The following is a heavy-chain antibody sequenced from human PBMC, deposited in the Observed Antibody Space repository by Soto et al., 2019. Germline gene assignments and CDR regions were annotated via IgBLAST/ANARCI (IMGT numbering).Heavy chain of an antibody. CDR3: ARHTTVTEYYFDC. V-gene: IGHV4-59*08. D-gene: IGHD4-17*01. CDR2: IYYSGST. CDR1: GGSISSYY. J-gene: IGHJ4*02. Sequence: QVQLQESGPGLVKPSETLSLTCTVSGGSISSYYWSWIRQPPGKGLEWIGYIYYSGSTNYNPSLKSRATISVHTSKNQFSLKLSSVPAADPAVYYCARHTTVTEYYFDCWGQGTLVTVSS.